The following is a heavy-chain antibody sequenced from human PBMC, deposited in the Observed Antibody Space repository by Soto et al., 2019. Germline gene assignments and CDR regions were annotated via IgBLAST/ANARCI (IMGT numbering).Heavy chain of an antibody. CDR1: GGSISSGGYY. Sequence: KPSETLSLTCTVSGGSISSGGYYWSWIRQHPGKGLEWIGNIYYSGSTYYNPSLKSRVTISVDTSKNQFSLKLSSVTAADTAVYYCARDARGRGVVVPAAAHDAFDIWGQGTMVTVSS. CDR3: ARDARGRGVVVPAAAHDAFDI. J-gene: IGHJ3*02. D-gene: IGHD2-2*01. V-gene: IGHV4-31*03. CDR2: IYYSGST.